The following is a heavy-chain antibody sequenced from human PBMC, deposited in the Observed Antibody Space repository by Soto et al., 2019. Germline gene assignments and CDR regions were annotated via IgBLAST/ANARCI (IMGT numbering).Heavy chain of an antibody. Sequence: QVQLKESGPGLVKPSQTLSLTCTVSGGSIDSSHFWSWIRQQPGKGLEWIGYIDYSSSTYYNPSLKSLVIISSDTSANQFSLRLSSVTAADTAVFFCARGWRDGYTGLYYFGPWGQGTPVTVSS. CDR2: IDYSSST. CDR3: ARGWRDGYTGLYYFGP. V-gene: IGHV4-31*01. J-gene: IGHJ4*02. D-gene: IGHD5-12*01. CDR1: GGSIDSSHF.